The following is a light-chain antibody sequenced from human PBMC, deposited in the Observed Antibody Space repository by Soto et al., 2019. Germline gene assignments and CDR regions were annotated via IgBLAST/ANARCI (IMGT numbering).Light chain of an antibody. J-gene: IGLJ2*01. CDR3: SSYPSSSTLVV. Sequence: QSALTQPASVSGSPGQSITISCTGTSSDVGGYNYVSWYQQQPGKSPKLMIYDVSNRPSGVSNRFSGSKSGNTASLTISGLQAEEAADYYCSSYPSSSTLVVFGGGTKLTVL. CDR2: DVS. CDR1: SSDVGGYNY. V-gene: IGLV2-14*01.